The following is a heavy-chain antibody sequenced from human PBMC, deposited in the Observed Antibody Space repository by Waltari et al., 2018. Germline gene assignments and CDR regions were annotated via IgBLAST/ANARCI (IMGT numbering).Heavy chain of an antibody. CDR2: INPNSGGT. J-gene: IGHJ4*02. D-gene: IGHD3-3*01. CDR3: ARGGPAIFGVLITKRFDY. CDR1: GYTFTAYY. Sequence: QVQLVQSGAEVTKPGASVKVSCKASGYTFTAYYMHWGRQAPGQGLEWMGRINPNSGGTNYTQKFQGRVTITRDTSISTAYMELSRLRSDDTAVYYCARGGPAIFGVLITKRFDYWGQGTLVTVSS. V-gene: IGHV1-2*06.